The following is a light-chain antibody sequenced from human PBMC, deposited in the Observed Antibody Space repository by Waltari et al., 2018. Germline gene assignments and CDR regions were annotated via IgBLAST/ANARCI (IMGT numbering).Light chain of an antibody. CDR2: VVT. Sequence: QSALTQPASVSASPGQSITISCTGTSSDVGSFNLVSWYQQHPGKAPKLMIYVVTKRPSGVSNRFSGSKSGNTASLTISGLQAEDEADYYCCSYATSSWVFGGGTRLTVL. J-gene: IGLJ3*02. CDR3: CSYATSSWV. CDR1: SSDVGSFNL. V-gene: IGLV2-23*02.